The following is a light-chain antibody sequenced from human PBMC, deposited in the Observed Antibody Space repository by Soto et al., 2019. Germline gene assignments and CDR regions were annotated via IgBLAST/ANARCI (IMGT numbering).Light chain of an antibody. V-gene: IGKV3-15*01. CDR1: QSVGSN. CDR3: QQYKNWPRT. CDR2: DAS. J-gene: IGKJ1*01. Sequence: EIVMTQSPATLSVSPGERATLSCRASQSVGSNVAWFQQKPGQAPRLLMYDASTRATGLPARFSGSGSGTEFTLTVGSLQSEDFAVYYCQQYKNWPRTFGQGTKVEIK.